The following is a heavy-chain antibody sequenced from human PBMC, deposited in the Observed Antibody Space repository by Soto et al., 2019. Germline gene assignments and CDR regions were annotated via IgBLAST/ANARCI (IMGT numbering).Heavy chain of an antibody. J-gene: IGHJ3*01. D-gene: IGHD1-26*01. CDR1: GFTFSSYD. CDR3: AKAYSGPFDV. CDR2: ISYDGSRK. Sequence: GGSLSLSCAASGFTFSSYDIHWVRQAPGKGLEWVALISYDGSRKYYADSVKGLFTISRDNSKNTLYLQVNSLRAEDTAVYYCAKAYSGPFDVWGQGTMVTVSS. V-gene: IGHV3-30*18.